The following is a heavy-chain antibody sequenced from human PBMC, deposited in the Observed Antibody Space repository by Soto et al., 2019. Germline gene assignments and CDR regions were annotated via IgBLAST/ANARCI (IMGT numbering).Heavy chain of an antibody. V-gene: IGHV3-48*02. Sequence: GGVLRLSFAAPWVTFSSHCTNSGRQAPREGVGGGSYNSSSSSTIYYADSVKGRFTISRDNAKNSLYLQMNSLRDEDTAVYYCARDSPSLFNWNDAGGMDVWGQGTTVTVSS. CDR1: WVTFSSHC. CDR2: NSSSSSTI. D-gene: IGHD1-20*01. CDR3: ARDSPSLFNWNDAGGMDV. J-gene: IGHJ6*02.